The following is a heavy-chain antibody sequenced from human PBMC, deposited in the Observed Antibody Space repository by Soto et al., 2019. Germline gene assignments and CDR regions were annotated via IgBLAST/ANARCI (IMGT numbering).Heavy chain of an antibody. J-gene: IGHJ6*02. Sequence: PGGSLRLSCAASGFTFSSYAMSWVRQAPGKGLEWVSAISGSGGSTYYADSVKGRFTISRDNSKNTLYLQMNSLRAEGTAVYYCTILTRPPAYSSSPYYYYYGMDVWGQGTLVTVSS. CDR1: GFTFSSYA. CDR2: ISGSGGST. V-gene: IGHV3-23*01. CDR3: TILTRPPAYSSSPYYYYYGMDV. D-gene: IGHD6-6*01.